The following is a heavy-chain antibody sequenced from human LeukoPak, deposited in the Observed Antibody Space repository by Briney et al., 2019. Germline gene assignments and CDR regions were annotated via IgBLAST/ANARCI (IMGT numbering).Heavy chain of an antibody. J-gene: IGHJ4*02. Sequence: PGGSLRLSCAASGFTFSSYGMHWVRQAPGKGLEWVAVIWYDGSNKYYADSVKGRFTISRDNSKNTLYLQMNSLRAEDTAVYYCARDSLWFGDLTPGGCDYWGQGTLVTVSS. CDR2: IWYDGSNK. CDR3: ARDSLWFGDLTPGGCDY. D-gene: IGHD3-10*01. V-gene: IGHV3-33*01. CDR1: GFTFSSYG.